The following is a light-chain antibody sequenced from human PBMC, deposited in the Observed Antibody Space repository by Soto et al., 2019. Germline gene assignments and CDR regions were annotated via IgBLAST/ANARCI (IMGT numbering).Light chain of an antibody. Sequence: QSALTQPASVSGSPGRSITISCTGTNSDVGGYNYVSWYQQHPGKAPKLMIYEVSNRPSGVSNRFSGSKSGNTASLTISGLQAEDEADYYCSSYTSSNTWVFGGGTKLTVL. CDR1: NSDVGGYNY. CDR2: EVS. CDR3: SSYTSSNTWV. V-gene: IGLV2-14*01. J-gene: IGLJ3*02.